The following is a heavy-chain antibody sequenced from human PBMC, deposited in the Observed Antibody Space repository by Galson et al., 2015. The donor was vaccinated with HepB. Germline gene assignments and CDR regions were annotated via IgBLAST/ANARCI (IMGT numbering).Heavy chain of an antibody. J-gene: IGHJ5*02. V-gene: IGHV4-34*01. CDR2: INHSGST. CDR3: AREIRWWEHRPGRSGWFDP. CDR1: GGSFSGYY. D-gene: IGHD1-26*01. Sequence: TLSLTCAVYGGSFSGYYWSWIRQPPGKGLEWIGEINHSGSTNYNPSLKSRVTISVDTSKNQFSLKLSSVTAADTAVYYCAREIRWWEHRPGRSGWFDPWGQGTLVTVSS.